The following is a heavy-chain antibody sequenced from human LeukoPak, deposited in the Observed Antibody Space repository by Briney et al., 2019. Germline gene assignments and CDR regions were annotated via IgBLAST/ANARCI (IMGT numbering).Heavy chain of an antibody. D-gene: IGHD5-18*01. CDR1: GFTSSSYS. Sequence: PGGSLSLSFAASGFTSSSYSMNWARQAPGKGLEWVSYISSSGNTIDYAESVKGRFTISRDNAKNSLYLQMNSLRAEDTAVYYCSRLRGYSYGYADYWGQGTLVTVSS. J-gene: IGHJ4*02. V-gene: IGHV3-48*04. CDR2: ISSSGNTI. CDR3: SRLRGYSYGYADY.